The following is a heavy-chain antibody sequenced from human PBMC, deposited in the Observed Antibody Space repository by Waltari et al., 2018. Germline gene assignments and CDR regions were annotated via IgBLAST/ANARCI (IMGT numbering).Heavy chain of an antibody. J-gene: IGHJ5*02. Sequence: QLQLQESGPGLVKPSETLSLTCTVSGGSISSSTLFWGWIRQPLGKGLEWIGSIYDSGTTYYNPSHKSRVTISVDTSKNQFSLKVNSVTAADTAVYYCATHPPSQLGVVLNWFDPWGQGILVTVSS. CDR2: IYDSGTT. D-gene: IGHD3-16*01. V-gene: IGHV4-39*01. CDR1: GGSISSSTLF. CDR3: ATHPPSQLGVVLNWFDP.